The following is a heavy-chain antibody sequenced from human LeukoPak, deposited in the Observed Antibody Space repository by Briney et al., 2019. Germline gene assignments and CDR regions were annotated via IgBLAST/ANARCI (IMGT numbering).Heavy chain of an antibody. J-gene: IGHJ6*04. D-gene: IGHD3-3*01. CDR3: ATSSTIFAPAWDV. Sequence: PSETLSLTCTVSGGSISSGSYYWSWIRQPAGKGLEWIGRIYTSGSTNYNPSLKSRVTISVDTSKNQFSLKLSSVTAADTAVYYCATSSTIFAPAWDVWGKGTTVTVSS. CDR1: GGSISSGSYY. CDR2: IYTSGST. V-gene: IGHV4-61*02.